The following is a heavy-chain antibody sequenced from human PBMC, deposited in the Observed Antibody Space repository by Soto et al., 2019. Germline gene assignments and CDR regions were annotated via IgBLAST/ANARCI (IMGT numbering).Heavy chain of an antibody. CDR3: ARQREDCTNGVCYDYGTDV. J-gene: IGHJ6*02. V-gene: IGHV5-51*01. D-gene: IGHD2-8*01. CDR1: GYSFTSYW. CDR2: IYPGDSDT. Sequence: GESLKISCKGSGYSFTSYWIGWVRQMPGKGLEWMGIIYPGDSDTRYSPSFQGQVTISADKSISTAYLQWSSLKASDTAMYYCARQREDCTNGVCYDYGTDVWGQGTTVTVSS.